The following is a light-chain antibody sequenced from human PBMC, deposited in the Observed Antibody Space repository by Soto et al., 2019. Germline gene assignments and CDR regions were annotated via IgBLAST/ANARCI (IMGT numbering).Light chain of an antibody. CDR2: GAS. CDR3: EQSSSTPLT. J-gene: IGKJ3*01. V-gene: IGKV1-39*01. CDR1: QNIDNY. Sequence: DIQMTQSPSSLSASVGGTVTITCRASQNIDNYLNWYQHEPGKAPKLLIYGASTLQSGVPSRFSCRGSGTDFPLSIASLHPYAYATYCCEQSSSTPLTFGPGTRVHVE.